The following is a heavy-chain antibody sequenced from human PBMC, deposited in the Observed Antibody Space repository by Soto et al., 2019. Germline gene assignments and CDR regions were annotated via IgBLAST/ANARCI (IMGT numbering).Heavy chain of an antibody. CDR1: GDTFTFYS. D-gene: IGHD3-10*01. CDR3: ASSYGSGYRAFDY. CDR2: INPILSMS. J-gene: IGHJ4*02. Sequence: QVQLVQSGAEVKKPGSSVRVSCKASGDTFTFYSINWVRQAPGLGLEWMGRINPILSMSNYAQRFQGRVTMTADKSTSTAYIELSSLRSEDTAMYYCASSYGSGYRAFDYRGQGALVTVSS. V-gene: IGHV1-69*02.